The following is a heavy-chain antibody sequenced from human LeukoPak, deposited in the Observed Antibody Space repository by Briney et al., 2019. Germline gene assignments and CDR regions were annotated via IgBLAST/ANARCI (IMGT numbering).Heavy chain of an antibody. J-gene: IGHJ5*02. CDR2: IIPILGIA. Sequence: ASVKVSRKASGGTFSSYAISWVRQAPGQGLEWMGRIIPILGIANHAQKFQGRVTITADKSTSTAYMELSSLRSEDTAVYYCARDRRDGYNLNWFDPWGQGTLVTVSS. V-gene: IGHV1-69*04. CDR1: GGTFSSYA. CDR3: ARDRRDGYNLNWFDP. D-gene: IGHD5-12*01.